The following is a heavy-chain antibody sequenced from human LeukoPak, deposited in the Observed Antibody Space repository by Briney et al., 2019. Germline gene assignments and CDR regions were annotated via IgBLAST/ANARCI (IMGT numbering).Heavy chain of an antibody. CDR2: ISGGGGST. CDR3: ANYPTYYYDSSGYLDS. D-gene: IGHD3-22*01. J-gene: IGHJ4*02. CDR1: GFTFSSYA. V-gene: IGHV3-23*01. Sequence: GGSLRLSCAASGFTFSSYALSWVHQAPGKGLEWVSGISGGGGSTYYADSVKGRFTISRDNSKNTLYLQMNSLRAEDTAVYYCANYPTYYYDSSGYLDSWGQGNLVTVSS.